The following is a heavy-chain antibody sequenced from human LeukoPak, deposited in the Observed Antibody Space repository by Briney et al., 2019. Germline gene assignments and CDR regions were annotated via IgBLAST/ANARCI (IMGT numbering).Heavy chain of an antibody. D-gene: IGHD5-24*01. J-gene: IGHJ1*01. Sequence: PGGSLRLSCAASGFIFTNAWMNWVRQAPGKGLEWVGRIKSKTDGGTTDYAAPVKGRFTVSRDDSKSKLYLQMNSLKTEDTAMYFCISYGYNLFKSPQRGGRAPLVTFPS. CDR1: GFIFTNAW. CDR2: IKSKTDGGTT. V-gene: IGHV3-15*07. CDR3: ISYGYNLFKSPQR.